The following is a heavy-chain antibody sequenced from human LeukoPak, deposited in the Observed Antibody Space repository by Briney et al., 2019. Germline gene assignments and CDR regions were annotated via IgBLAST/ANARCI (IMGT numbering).Heavy chain of an antibody. J-gene: IGHJ4*02. D-gene: IGHD3-3*01. V-gene: IGHV4-38-2*02. CDR3: ARTGYYDFWSGYYRLDY. CDR2: IYHSGSI. Sequence: SETLSLTCTVSGYSISSGYYWGWIRQSPGKGLEWIGSIYHSGSIYYNPSLKSRVTISVDTSKNQFSLKLSSVTAADTAVYYCARTGYYDFWSGYYRLDYWGQGTLVTVSS. CDR1: GYSISSGYY.